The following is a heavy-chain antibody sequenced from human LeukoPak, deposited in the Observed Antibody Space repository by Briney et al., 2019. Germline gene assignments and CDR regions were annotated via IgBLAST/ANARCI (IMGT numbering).Heavy chain of an antibody. J-gene: IGHJ4*02. CDR1: GYTFTIYY. Sequence: ASVXVSCTASGYTFTIYYMHWVRQAPGQGREWMGIINPSGGSTSYAQKFQGRVTITRDRDRSTVYMELSRGRWEDTAVYYCARSSLQTRQSCSGGSCYSHFDYWGQGTLVTVSS. V-gene: IGHV1-46*01. CDR3: ARSSLQTRQSCSGGSCYSHFDY. CDR2: INPSGGST. D-gene: IGHD2-15*01.